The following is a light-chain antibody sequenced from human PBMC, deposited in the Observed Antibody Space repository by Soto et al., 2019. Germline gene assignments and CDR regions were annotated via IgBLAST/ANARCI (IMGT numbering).Light chain of an antibody. J-gene: IGLJ1*01. CDR2: AVS. CDR3: SSYTRSSTLYA. V-gene: IGLV2-14*01. CDR1: SSDVGIYNY. Sequence: QSVLTQPASVSGSPGQSITISCTGTSSDVGIYNYVSWYQHHPGKAPKLMIYAVSNRPSGISNRFSGSKSGNTASLTISGLQAEDEADYYCSSYTRSSTLYAFGTGTK.